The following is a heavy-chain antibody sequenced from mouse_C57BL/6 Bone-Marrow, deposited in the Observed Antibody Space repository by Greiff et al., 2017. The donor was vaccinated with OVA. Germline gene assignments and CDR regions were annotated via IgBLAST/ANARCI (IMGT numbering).Heavy chain of an antibody. D-gene: IGHD1-1*01. J-gene: IGHJ2*01. CDR1: GFSFNTYA. V-gene: IGHV10-1*01. CDR2: IRSKSNNYAT. Sequence: VMLVESGGGLVQPKGSLKLSCAASGFSFNTYAMNWVRQAPGKGLEWVARIRSKSNNYATYYADSVKDRFTISRDDSESMLYLQMNNLKTEDTAMYYGVLDYYGSSPFDYWGQGTTLTVSS. CDR3: VLDYYGSSPFDY.